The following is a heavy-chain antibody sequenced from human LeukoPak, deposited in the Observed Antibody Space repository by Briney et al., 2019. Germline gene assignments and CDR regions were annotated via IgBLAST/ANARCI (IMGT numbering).Heavy chain of an antibody. Sequence: PSETLSLTCTVSGGSISSYYWSWIRQPPGKGLEWIGYIYYSGSTNYNPSLRSRVTISVDTSKNQFSLKLSSVTAADTAVYYCARGASAGHSWFDPWGQGTLVTVSS. V-gene: IGHV4-59*01. CDR2: IYYSGST. CDR3: ARGASAGHSWFDP. J-gene: IGHJ5*02. CDR1: GGSISSYY.